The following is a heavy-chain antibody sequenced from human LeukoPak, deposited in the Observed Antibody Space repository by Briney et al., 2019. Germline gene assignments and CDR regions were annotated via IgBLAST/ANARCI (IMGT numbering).Heavy chain of an antibody. V-gene: IGHV3-21*01. Sequence: PGGSLRLSCAASGFTFSSYSMNWVRQAPGKGLEWVSSISSSSSYIYYADSVKGRFTISRDNAKNSLYLQMNSLRAEDTAVYYCVTVVPGAPNLLGYWGQGTLVTVSS. CDR1: GFTFSSYS. CDR3: VTVVPGAPNLLGY. J-gene: IGHJ4*02. D-gene: IGHD2-15*01. CDR2: ISSSSSYI.